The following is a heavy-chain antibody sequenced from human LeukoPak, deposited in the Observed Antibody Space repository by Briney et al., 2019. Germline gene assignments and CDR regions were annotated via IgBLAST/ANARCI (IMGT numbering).Heavy chain of an antibody. V-gene: IGHV4-39*07. J-gene: IGHJ4*02. CDR2: IYYSGST. Sequence: SETLSLTCTVSGGSISSSSYYWGWIRQPPGKGLEWIGSIYYSGSTYYNPSLKSRVTISVDTSKNQFSLKLSSVTAADTAVYYCARVGVTINYWGQGTLVTVSS. CDR1: GGSISSSSYY. CDR3: ARVGVTINY. D-gene: IGHD3-10*01.